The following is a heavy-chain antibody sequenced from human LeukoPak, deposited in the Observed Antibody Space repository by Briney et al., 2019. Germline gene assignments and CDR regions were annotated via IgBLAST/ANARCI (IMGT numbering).Heavy chain of an antibody. CDR2: INPNTGGT. V-gene: IGHV1-2*02. Sequence: ASVKVSCKASGYTFTGYYIHWVRQAPGQGLEWMGYINPNTGGTHYAQKFQGRVTVTRDTSISTAYMDLNRLTSDDTAVYYCATYYDSGVHAFHIWGQGTMVTVS. D-gene: IGHD3-22*01. CDR1: GYTFTGYY. CDR3: ATYYDSGVHAFHI. J-gene: IGHJ3*02.